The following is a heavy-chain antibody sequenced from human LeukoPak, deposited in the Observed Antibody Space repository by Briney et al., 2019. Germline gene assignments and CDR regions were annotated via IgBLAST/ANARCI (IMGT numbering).Heavy chain of an antibody. CDR1: GGSISSGDYY. J-gene: IGHJ4*02. D-gene: IGHD3-10*01. V-gene: IGHV4-30-4*01. Sequence: PSETLSLTCTVSGGSISSGDYYWRWIRQPPGKGLERIGYIYYSGSTYYNPSLKSRVTISLDTSKNQFSLRLTSVTAADTAVYYCARAIASSGSRLSDYWGQGTLVTVSS. CDR2: IYYSGST. CDR3: ARAIASSGSRLSDY.